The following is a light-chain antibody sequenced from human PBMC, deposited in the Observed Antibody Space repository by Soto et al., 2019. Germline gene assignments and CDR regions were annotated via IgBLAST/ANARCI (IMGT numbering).Light chain of an antibody. V-gene: IGLV2-14*01. CDR2: DVS. Sequence: QSALTQPASVSGSPGQSITISCTGTSSDVGGYNYVSWYQQHPGKAPKLMIYDVSNRPSGVSNRFSGSKSGNTASLTISGVQAADEADDYCSSYTRNSPFVFGGGTKLTVL. CDR1: SSDVGGYNY. CDR3: SSYTRNSPFV. J-gene: IGLJ3*02.